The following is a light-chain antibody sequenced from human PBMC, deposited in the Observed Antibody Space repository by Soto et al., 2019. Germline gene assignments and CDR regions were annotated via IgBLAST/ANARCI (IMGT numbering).Light chain of an antibody. Sequence: QSVLTQPASVSGSPGQSITISCTGTSSDVGSYNLVSWYQQHPGKAPKLMIYEGSKRPSGVSNRFSGSKSGNTASLTTSGLRAEDEADYYCCSYAGSSTHVVFGGGTKLTVL. V-gene: IGLV2-23*01. CDR1: SSDVGSYNL. CDR2: EGS. J-gene: IGLJ2*01. CDR3: CSYAGSSTHVV.